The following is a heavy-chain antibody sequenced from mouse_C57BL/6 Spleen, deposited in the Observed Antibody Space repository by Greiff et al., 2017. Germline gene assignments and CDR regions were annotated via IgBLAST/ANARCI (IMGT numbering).Heavy chain of an antibody. CDR2: IYPGDGDT. CDR1: GYAFSSSW. CDR3: ARGGMDY. Sequence: QVQLKESGPELVKPGASVKISCKASGYAFSSSWMNWVKQRPGKGLEWIGRIYPGDGDTNYNGKFKGKATLTADKSSSTAYMQLSSLTSEDSAVYFCARGGMDYWGQGTSGTVSS. J-gene: IGHJ4*01. V-gene: IGHV1-82*01.